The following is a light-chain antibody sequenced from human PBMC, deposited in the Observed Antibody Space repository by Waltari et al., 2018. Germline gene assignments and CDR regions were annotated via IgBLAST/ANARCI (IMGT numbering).Light chain of an antibody. CDR3: QQSYSTPYT. V-gene: IGKV1-39*01. CDR1: QSISSY. Sequence: DFQLTQSPSSLPASVGARVTITCRASQSISSYLNWYQQKPGKAPKLLIYAASSLQSGVPSRFSGSGSGTDFTLTISSLQPEDFATYYCQQSYSTPYTFGQGTKLEIK. J-gene: IGKJ2*01. CDR2: AAS.